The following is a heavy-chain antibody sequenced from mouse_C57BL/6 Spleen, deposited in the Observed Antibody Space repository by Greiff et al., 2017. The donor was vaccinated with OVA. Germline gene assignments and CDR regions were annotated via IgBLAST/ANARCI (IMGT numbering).Heavy chain of an antibody. V-gene: IGHV1-54*01. CDR1: GYAFTNYL. J-gene: IGHJ2*01. CDR3: VKRGYDYDGEDY. D-gene: IGHD2-4*01. CDR2: INPGSGGT. Sequence: VQLQQSGAELVRPGTSVKVSCKASGYAFTNYLIAWVKQRPGQGLEWIGVINPGSGGTNYNEKFKGKATLTADKSSSTAYMQRSRLTSEDSEVYFCVKRGYDYDGEDYWGQGTTLTVSS.